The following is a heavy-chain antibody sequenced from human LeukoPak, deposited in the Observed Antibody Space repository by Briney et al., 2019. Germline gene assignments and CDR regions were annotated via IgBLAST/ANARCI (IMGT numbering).Heavy chain of an antibody. CDR2: INHSGST. CDR3: AYGGDY. J-gene: IGHJ4*02. V-gene: IGHV4-34*01. CDR1: GGSFSGYY. Sequence: SETLSLTCAVYGGSFSGYYWSWIRQPPGKGLEWIGEINHSGSTNYNPSLKSRATISVDTSKDQFPLKLSSVTAADTAVYYCAYGGDYWGQGTLVTVSS. D-gene: IGHD4-17*01.